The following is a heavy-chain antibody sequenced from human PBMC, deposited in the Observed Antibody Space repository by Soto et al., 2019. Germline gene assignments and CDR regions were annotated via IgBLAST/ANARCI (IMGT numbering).Heavy chain of an antibody. CDR2: IYWDDDK. CDR3: AHRVLRTVFGLVTTTAIYFDF. V-gene: IGHV2-5*02. Sequence: QITLNESGPTVVRPTETLTLTCRFSGFSLTTSGVGVGWIRQSPGKAPEWLALIYWDDDKRYRASLKSRLTITKATSKNQVVLTVSDLDPTDTATYYCAHRVLRTVFGLVTTTAIYFDFWGQGTPVAVSS. J-gene: IGHJ4*02. CDR1: GFSLTTSGVG. D-gene: IGHD3-3*01.